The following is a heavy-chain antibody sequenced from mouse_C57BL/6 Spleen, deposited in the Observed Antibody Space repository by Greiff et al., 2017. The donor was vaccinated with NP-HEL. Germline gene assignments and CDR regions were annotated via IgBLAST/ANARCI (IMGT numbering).Heavy chain of an antibody. CDR1: GYSITSGYY. J-gene: IGHJ3*01. CDR3: ARIRNGAWFAY. V-gene: IGHV3-6*01. Sequence: EVQLVESGPGLVKPSQSLSLTCSVTGYSITSGYYWNWIRQFPGNKLEWMGYISYDGSNNYNPSLKNRISITRDTSKNQFFRKLKSVTTEDTATYYGARIRNGAWFAYWGQGTLVTVSA. CDR2: ISYDGSN.